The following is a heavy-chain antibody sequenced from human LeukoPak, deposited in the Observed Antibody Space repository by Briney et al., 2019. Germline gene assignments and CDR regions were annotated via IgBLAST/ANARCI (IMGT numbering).Heavy chain of an antibody. CDR3: ARHVVAVTISVYFDY. D-gene: IGHD2-21*02. V-gene: IGHV3-7*01. J-gene: IGHJ4*02. CDR2: IKQDGGEK. CDR1: GFSLSRYW. Sequence: GGSLRLSCVGSGFSLSRYWMSWVRQAPGRGLEWVANIKQDGGEKYYVDSVKSRFTISRDNAKNSLYLHMNSLGAEDTAVYYCARHVVAVTISVYFDYWGQGTLVTVSS.